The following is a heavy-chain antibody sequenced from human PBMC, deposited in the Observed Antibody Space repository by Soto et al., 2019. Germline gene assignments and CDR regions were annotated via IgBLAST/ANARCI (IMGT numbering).Heavy chain of an antibody. J-gene: IGHJ4*02. Sequence: GGSLRLSCAASGFTFSTYAMTWVRQAPGKGLEWVSTISSGGGSTYYADSVKGRFTISRDNNKNTLYLQMSSLRAEDTALYFCAKSPSNSITKFDYWGQGTLVTVSS. CDR3: AKSPSNSITKFDY. V-gene: IGHV3-23*01. D-gene: IGHD3-3*01. CDR2: ISSGGGST. CDR1: GFTFSTYA.